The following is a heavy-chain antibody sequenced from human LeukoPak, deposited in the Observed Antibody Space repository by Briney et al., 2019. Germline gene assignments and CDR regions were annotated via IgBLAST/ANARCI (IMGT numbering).Heavy chain of an antibody. D-gene: IGHD4-17*01. CDR2: IWYDGSNK. CDR1: GFSFSSYG. Sequence: GRSLRLSCATSGFSFSSYGMHWVRQAPGKGLEWVAVIWYDGSNKYYADSVKGRFTISRDNSKNTLYLQVDSLRAEDTAVYYCARDVAHGARGYFDYWGQGTLVTVS. CDR3: ARDVAHGARGYFDY. J-gene: IGHJ4*02. V-gene: IGHV3-33*01.